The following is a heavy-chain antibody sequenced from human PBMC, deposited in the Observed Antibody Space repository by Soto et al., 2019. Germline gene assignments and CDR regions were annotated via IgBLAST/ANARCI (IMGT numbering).Heavy chain of an antibody. V-gene: IGHV4-34*01. CDR2: INHSGST. J-gene: IGHJ6*03. CDR1: GGSFSGYY. Sequence: PSETLSLTCAVYGGSFSGYYWSWIRQPPGKGLEWIGEINHSGSTNYNPSLKSRVTISVDTSKNQFSLKLSSVTAADTAVYYCATLPLLNYYYMDVWGQGTTVTVSS. CDR3: ATLPLLNYYYMDV. D-gene: IGHD2-15*01.